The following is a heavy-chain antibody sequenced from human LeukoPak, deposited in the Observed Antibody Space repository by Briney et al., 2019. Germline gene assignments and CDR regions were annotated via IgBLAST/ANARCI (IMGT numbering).Heavy chain of an antibody. CDR1: EFTFSSHW. J-gene: IGHJ4*02. D-gene: IGHD3-3*01. Sequence: QPGGSLRLSCATSEFTFSSHWMSWVRQAPGKGLEWVASIWPDGSTKYYVDSVKGRFTISRDNAKSSLYLQMSSLRGEDTAVYYCARLFGSVTTYDYWGQGTLVAVSS. CDR3: ARLFGSVTTYDY. CDR2: IWPDGSTK. V-gene: IGHV3-7*01.